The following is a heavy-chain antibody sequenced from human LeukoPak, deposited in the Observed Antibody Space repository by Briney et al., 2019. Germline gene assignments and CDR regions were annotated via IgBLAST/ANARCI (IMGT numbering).Heavy chain of an antibody. D-gene: IGHD4-17*01. V-gene: IGHV3-48*03. Sequence: GGSLRLSCAASGFTFSSYEVNWVRQAPGKGLEWISYISNSGGTIYYADSVKGRFTVSRDNAKNSLYLQMNSLRAEDTAVYYCARVYGANGYYLDYWGQGTLVTVSS. CDR2: ISNSGGTI. J-gene: IGHJ4*02. CDR1: GFTFSSYE. CDR3: ARVYGANGYYLDY.